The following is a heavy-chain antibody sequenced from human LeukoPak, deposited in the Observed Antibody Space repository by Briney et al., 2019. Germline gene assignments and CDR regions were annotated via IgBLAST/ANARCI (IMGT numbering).Heavy chain of an antibody. CDR1: GGTFSSYA. J-gene: IGHJ4*02. Sequence: GASVKVSCKASGGTFSSYAISWVRQAPGQGLEWMGRIIPILGIANYAQKFQGRVTITADKSTSTAYMELSSLRSEDTAVYYCARGVDYYDSSGYWGRGTLVTVSS. CDR2: IIPILGIA. D-gene: IGHD3-22*01. CDR3: ARGVDYYDSSGY. V-gene: IGHV1-69*04.